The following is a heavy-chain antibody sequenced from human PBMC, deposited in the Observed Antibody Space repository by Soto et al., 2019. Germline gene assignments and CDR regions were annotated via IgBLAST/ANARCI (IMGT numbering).Heavy chain of an antibody. J-gene: IGHJ4*02. CDR3: AREGQLVPQFDY. CDR2: IIPIRGIA. CDR1: GGTFSSYT. V-gene: IGHV1-69*08. D-gene: IGHD6-6*01. Sequence: QVQLVQSGAEVKKPGSSVKVSCKASGGTFSSYTISWVRQAPGQGLEWMGRIIPIRGIANYAQKFQGRVTITADKSTSTAYMELSSLISEDTAVYYCAREGQLVPQFDYWGQGTLVTVSS.